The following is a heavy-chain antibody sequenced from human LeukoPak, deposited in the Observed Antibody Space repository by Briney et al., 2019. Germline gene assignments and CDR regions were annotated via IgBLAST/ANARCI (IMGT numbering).Heavy chain of an antibody. CDR3: ARVAVTTFLFDY. CDR1: GGSISSGGYY. V-gene: IGHV4-31*03. CDR2: IYYSGST. J-gene: IGHJ4*02. D-gene: IGHD4-17*01. Sequence: SRTLSLTCTVSGGSISSGGYYWSWIRQHPGKGLEWIGYIYYSGSTYYNPSLKSRVTISVDTSKNQFSLKLSSVTAADTAVYYCARVAVTTFLFDYWGQGTPVTVSS.